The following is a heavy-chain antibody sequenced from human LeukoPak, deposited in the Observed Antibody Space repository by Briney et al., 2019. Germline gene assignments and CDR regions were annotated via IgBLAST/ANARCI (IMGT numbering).Heavy chain of an antibody. CDR1: GFLVSDYS. V-gene: IGHV3-21*06. J-gene: IGHJ1*01. D-gene: IGHD2-21*02. CDR2: ISCVGTHI. CDR3: TGGYCGGDCYFQTFQV. Sequence: GGSLRLSCAASGFLVSDYSMNWVRQAPGKGLEWVSSISCVGTHIFYAESVRGRFTISRETAKNSVYLELNNLTDEDTAVYYCTGGYCGGDCYFQTFQVWGQGNLVIVS.